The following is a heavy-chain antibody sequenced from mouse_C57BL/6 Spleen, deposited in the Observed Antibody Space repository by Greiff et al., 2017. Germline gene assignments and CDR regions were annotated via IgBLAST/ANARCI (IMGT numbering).Heavy chain of an antibody. Sequence: EVHLVESEGGLVQPGSSMKLSCTASGFTFSDYYMAWVRQVPEKGLEWVAHINYDGSSYSYLDSLKSRFIISRDNAKNILYLQMISMKSEDTATYYCARDRGLRRPGAMDYWGQGTSVTVSS. CDR3: ARDRGLRRPGAMDY. D-gene: IGHD2-4*01. CDR1: GFTFSDYY. V-gene: IGHV5-16*01. J-gene: IGHJ4*01. CDR2: INYDGSSY.